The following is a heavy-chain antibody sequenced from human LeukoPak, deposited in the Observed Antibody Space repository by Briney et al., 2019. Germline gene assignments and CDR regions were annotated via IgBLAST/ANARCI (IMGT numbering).Heavy chain of an antibody. CDR2: ISSSSSTI. Sequence: GGSLRLSCAASGFTLSSYTMNWVRQAPGKGLEWVSYISSSSSTIYYADSVKGRFTISRDNAKNSLYLQMNSLRDEDTAVYYCARDLRWSPGSGFDYWGQGTLVTVSS. V-gene: IGHV3-48*02. CDR3: ARDLRWSPGSGFDY. D-gene: IGHD3-3*01. CDR1: GFTLSSYT. J-gene: IGHJ4*02.